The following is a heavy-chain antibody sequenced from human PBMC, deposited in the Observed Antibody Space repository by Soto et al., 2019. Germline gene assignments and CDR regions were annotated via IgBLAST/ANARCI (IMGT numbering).Heavy chain of an antibody. CDR1: GYTFTSYD. V-gene: IGHV1-8*01. Sequence: ASVKVSCKASGYTFTSYDINWVRQATGQGLEWMGWMNPNSGNTGYAQKFQGRVTMTRNTSISTAYMELSSLRSEDTAVYYCAIQLGGYYYYYMDVWGKGTTVTVSS. CDR2: MNPNSGNT. CDR3: AIQLGGYYYYYMDV. D-gene: IGHD7-27*01. J-gene: IGHJ6*03.